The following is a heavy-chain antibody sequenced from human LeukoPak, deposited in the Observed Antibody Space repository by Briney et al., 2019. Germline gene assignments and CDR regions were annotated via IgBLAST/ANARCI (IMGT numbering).Heavy chain of an antibody. CDR3: ARSLGGSYYARFDAFDI. D-gene: IGHD1-26*01. J-gene: IGHJ3*02. CDR2: MNPNSGNT. CDR1: GYTFTSYD. V-gene: IGHV1-8*01. Sequence: ASVKVSCKASGYTFTSYDINWVRQATGQGLEWMGWMNPNSGNTGYAQKFQGRVTMTGNTSISTAYMELSSLRSEDTAVYYCARSLGGSYYARFDAFDIWGQGTMVTVSS.